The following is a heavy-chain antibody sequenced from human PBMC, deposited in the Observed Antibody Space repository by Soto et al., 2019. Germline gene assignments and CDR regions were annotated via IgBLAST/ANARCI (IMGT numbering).Heavy chain of an antibody. J-gene: IGHJ4*02. V-gene: IGHV1-18*01. CDR2: ISAYNGNT. Sequence: ASVTVSCKASGYIFTSDSIIWVRQAPGQGLEWMGWISAYNGNTNYAQNLQGRVTMTTDTSTSTAYLELRSLRSDDTAVYYCARVASSWMFNFWGQGTLVTVSS. CDR1: GYIFTSDS. CDR3: ARVASSWMFNF. D-gene: IGHD6-13*01.